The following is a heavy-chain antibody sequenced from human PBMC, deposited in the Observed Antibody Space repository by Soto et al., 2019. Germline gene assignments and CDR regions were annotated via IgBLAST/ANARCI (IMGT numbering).Heavy chain of an antibody. CDR3: ARLGRPWRALNF. CDR2: VHHTGVT. D-gene: IGHD7-27*01. J-gene: IGHJ4*02. V-gene: IGHV4-39*02. Sequence: QLQESGPGLVRPSETLALTCSVSGGSVSSEYYYWAWIRQAPGKGLEWIGSVHHTGVTDYNPSLKGRVIIDLSSSKNPFSLKMTSVTANDPALYFCARLGRPWRALNFWGPGTQVTVSS. CDR1: GGSVSSEYYY.